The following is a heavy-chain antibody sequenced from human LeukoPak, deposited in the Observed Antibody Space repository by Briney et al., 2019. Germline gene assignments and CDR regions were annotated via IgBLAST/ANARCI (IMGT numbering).Heavy chain of an antibody. Sequence: ASVKVSCKASGYPFNNYDINWVRQATGQGLEWMGWISGYNGNTNYAQKFLGRVSMTADTSTSTAYMELRSLTSDDTAVYYCARSGRGTYYYFDLWGLGTLVTVSS. J-gene: IGHJ4*02. V-gene: IGHV1-18*01. D-gene: IGHD5-12*01. CDR3: ARSGRGTYYYFDL. CDR2: ISGYNGNT. CDR1: GYPFNNYD.